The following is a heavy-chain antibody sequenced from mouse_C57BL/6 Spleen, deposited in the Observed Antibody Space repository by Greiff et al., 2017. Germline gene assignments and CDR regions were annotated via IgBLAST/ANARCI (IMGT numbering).Heavy chain of an antibody. D-gene: IGHD2-2*01. CDR3: ARHNIYYGYDGYAMDY. V-gene: IGHV1-62-2*01. CDR2: FYTGSGSI. CDR1: GYTFTEYT. Sequence: QVQLQQSGAELVKPGASVKLSCKASGYTFTEYTIHWVKQRSGQGLEWIAWFYTGSGSIKYNEKFKDKATLTADKSSSTVYMELSRLTSEDSAVYFCARHNIYYGYDGYAMDYWGQGTSVTVSS. J-gene: IGHJ4*01.